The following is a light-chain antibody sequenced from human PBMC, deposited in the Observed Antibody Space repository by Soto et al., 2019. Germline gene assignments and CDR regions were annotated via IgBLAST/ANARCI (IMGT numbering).Light chain of an antibody. Sequence: IERTRSASTLSVSQGERATLSCRASQRVXSDFAWYQQKPGQAPRVLXFPASSSANGSPDSLSGSGSGTDFTRTISGLDPEDCDGYYWHQYGTALPTFGGGTKVDIK. V-gene: IGKV3-20*01. CDR3: HQYGTALPT. CDR2: PAS. J-gene: IGKJ4*01. CDR1: QRVXSD.